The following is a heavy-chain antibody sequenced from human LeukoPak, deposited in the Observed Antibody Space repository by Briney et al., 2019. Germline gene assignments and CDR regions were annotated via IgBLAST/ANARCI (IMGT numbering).Heavy chain of an antibody. J-gene: IGHJ3*02. CDR3: ARAPPYIVVVVAAGNAFDI. Sequence: ASVKVSCKASGYTFTGYYMHWVRQAPGQGREWMGWINPNSGGTNYAQKFQGRVTMTRDTSISTAYIELSRLRSDDTAVYYCARAPPYIVVVVAAGNAFDIWGQGTMVTVSS. CDR2: INPNSGGT. CDR1: GYTFTGYY. V-gene: IGHV1-2*02. D-gene: IGHD2-15*01.